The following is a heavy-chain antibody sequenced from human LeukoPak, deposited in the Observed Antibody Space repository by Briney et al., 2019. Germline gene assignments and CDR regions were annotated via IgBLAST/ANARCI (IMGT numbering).Heavy chain of an antibody. V-gene: IGHV4-61*01. D-gene: IGHD1-1*01. CDR3: AAGDKRPIQLDY. CDR2: ILYSGST. Sequence: NTSETLSLTCTVSGGSISSGSYYWSWIRQPPGKGLEWIGYILYSGSTNNNPSLKSRVTISVDTSKNQFSLRLSSVTAADTAVYYCAAGDKRPIQLDYWGQGTLVTVSS. J-gene: IGHJ4*02. CDR1: GGSISSGSYY.